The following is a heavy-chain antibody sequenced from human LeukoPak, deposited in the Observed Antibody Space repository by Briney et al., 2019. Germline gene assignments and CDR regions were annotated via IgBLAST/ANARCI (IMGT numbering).Heavy chain of an antibody. D-gene: IGHD2-2*02. CDR3: ARGYCSSTSCYTRYYMDV. V-gene: IGHV1-69*05. CDR1: GGTFSSYA. CDR2: IIPIFGTA. Sequence: GSSVKVSCKASGGTFSSYAISWVRQAPGQGLEWMGGIIPIFGTANYAQKFQGRVTITTDESTSTAYMELSSLRSEDTAVYYCARGYCSSTSCYTRYYMDVWGKGTTVTVSS. J-gene: IGHJ6*03.